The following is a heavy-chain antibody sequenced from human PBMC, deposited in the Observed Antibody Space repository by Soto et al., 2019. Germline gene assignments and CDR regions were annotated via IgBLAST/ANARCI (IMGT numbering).Heavy chain of an antibody. V-gene: IGHV5-10-1*01. D-gene: IGHD6-6*01. CDR1: GYSFTSYW. J-gene: IGHJ4*02. CDR3: ARHISSSSSPLDY. Sequence: GESVKISFKGSGYSFTSYWISWVRQMPGKGLEWMGRIDPSDSYTNYSPSFQGHVTISADKSISTAYLQWSSLKASDTAMYYCARHISSSSSPLDYWGQGTLVTVSS. CDR2: IDPSDSYT.